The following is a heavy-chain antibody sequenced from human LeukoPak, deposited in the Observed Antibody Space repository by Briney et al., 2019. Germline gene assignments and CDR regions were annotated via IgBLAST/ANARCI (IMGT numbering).Heavy chain of an antibody. CDR2: IIDSGST. V-gene: IGHV4-4*02. J-gene: IGHJ4*02. CDR3: ATYGPTSGGYTFEY. D-gene: IGHD2-15*01. Sequence: SETLSLTCAVSGGSISSGYWWSWVRQPPMKGLEWIGEIIDSGSTNYNPSLKGRITISLDKTKNQFSLNVDSVTAADTAVYYCATYGPTSGGYTFEYWGQGILVTVSS. CDR1: GGSISSGYW.